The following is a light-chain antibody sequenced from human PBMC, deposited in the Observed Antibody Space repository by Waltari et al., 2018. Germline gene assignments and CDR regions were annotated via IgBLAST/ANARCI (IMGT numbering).Light chain of an antibody. CDR2: WAS. J-gene: IGKJ2*03. Sequence: DIVMTQSPDSLAVSLGERATINCKSSRSVLYDSTNKNYLAWYKQKPGQPPILLMYWASTRKSGVPDRFSGSGSGTDFTLTISTLQAEDVAVYYCHQYYNTPYSYGQGTKLEIK. CDR3: HQYYNTPYS. V-gene: IGKV4-1*01. CDR1: RSVLYDSTNKNY.